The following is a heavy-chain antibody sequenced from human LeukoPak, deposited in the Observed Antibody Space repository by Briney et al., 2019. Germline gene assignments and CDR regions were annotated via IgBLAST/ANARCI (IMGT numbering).Heavy chain of an antibody. CDR1: GGSISSGRYY. CDR3: ARLGSAGSLSHDIGYPGYADY. V-gene: IGHV4-61*01. J-gene: IGHJ4*02. Sequence: SQTLSLTCTVSGGSISSGRYYWSWIRQPPGKGLEWLGYIYYSGSTNYNPSLKSRVTISVDTSKNQFSLKLSSVTAADTAVYYCARLGSAGSLSHDIGYPGYADYWGQGTLVTVSS. D-gene: IGHD3-9*01. CDR2: IYYSGST.